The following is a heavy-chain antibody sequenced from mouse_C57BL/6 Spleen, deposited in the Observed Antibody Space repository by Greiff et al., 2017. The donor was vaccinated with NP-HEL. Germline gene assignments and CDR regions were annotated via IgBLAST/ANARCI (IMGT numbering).Heavy chain of an antibody. J-gene: IGHJ4*01. V-gene: IGHV1-55*01. CDR2: IYPGSGST. CDR1: GYTFTSYW. D-gene: IGHD1-1*01. Sequence: VQLVESGAELVKPGASVKMSCKASGYTFTSYWITWVKQRPGQGLEWIGDIYPGSGSTNYTEKFKSKATLTVDTSSSTAYMQLSSLTSEDSAVYYCARFITTVVDAMDDWGQGTSVTVSS. CDR3: ARFITTVVDAMDD.